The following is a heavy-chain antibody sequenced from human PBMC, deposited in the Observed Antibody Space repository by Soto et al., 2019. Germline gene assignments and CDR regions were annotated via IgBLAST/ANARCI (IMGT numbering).Heavy chain of an antibody. CDR2: IDYSGNT. Sequence: SETLSLTCTASGGSISSYYWSWIRQPPGKGLEWIGYIDYSGNTNYNPSLKSRVTISADTSKNQVSLNLSSVTAADTAVYYCARLLGCSTTSCYSIWFDPWGQGTLVNVSS. J-gene: IGHJ5*02. CDR3: ARLLGCSTTSCYSIWFDP. V-gene: IGHV4-59*08. CDR1: GGSISSYY. D-gene: IGHD2-2*01.